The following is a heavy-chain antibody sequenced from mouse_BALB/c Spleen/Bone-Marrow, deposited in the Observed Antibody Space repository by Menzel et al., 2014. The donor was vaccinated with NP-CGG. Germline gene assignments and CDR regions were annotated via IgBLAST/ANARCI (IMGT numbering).Heavy chain of an antibody. CDR2: IDTSDSYT. CDR1: GYTFIDYW. CDR3: AFYYGNYGDY. J-gene: IGHJ2*01. V-gene: IGHV1-69*01. Sequence: VQLQQSGAELVMPGASVKMSCKASGYTFIDYWMHWVKQRPGQGLEWIGAIDTSDSYTSYNQKFKGKATLTVDESSSTAYMQLSSLTSEDSAVYYCAFYYGNYGDYWGQGTTLTVSS. D-gene: IGHD2-1*01.